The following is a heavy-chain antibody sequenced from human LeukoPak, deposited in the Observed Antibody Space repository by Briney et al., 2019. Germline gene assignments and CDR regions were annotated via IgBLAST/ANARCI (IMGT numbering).Heavy chain of an antibody. CDR3: ARGSGYGPIGY. V-gene: IGHV4-34*01. Sequence: SETLSLTCAVYGGSFSGYYWSWIRQPPGKGLEWIGEINHSGSTNYNPSLKSRVTISVDTSKNQFSLKLSSVTAADTAVYYCARGSGYGPIGYWGQGTLVTVSS. CDR2: INHSGST. D-gene: IGHD5-12*01. CDR1: GGSFSGYY. J-gene: IGHJ4*02.